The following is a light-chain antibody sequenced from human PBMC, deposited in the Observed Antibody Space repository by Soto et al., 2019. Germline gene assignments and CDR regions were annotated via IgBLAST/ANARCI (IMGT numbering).Light chain of an antibody. CDR3: MQALQTPLT. CDR1: QSLLHSNGYNY. V-gene: IGKV2-28*01. CDR2: LGS. J-gene: IGKJ4*01. Sequence: DIVMTQSPLSLPVTPGEPASISCRSSQSLLHSNGYNYLDWYLQKPAQSPQLLIYLGSNRASGGPDRFSGSGSGTDFTLKISSVEAEDVGVYYCMQALQTPLTFGGGTKVEIK.